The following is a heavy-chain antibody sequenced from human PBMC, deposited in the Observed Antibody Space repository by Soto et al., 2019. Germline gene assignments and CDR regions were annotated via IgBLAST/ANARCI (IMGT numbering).Heavy chain of an antibody. D-gene: IGHD2-2*01. CDR1: GFTFSSYG. CDR3: AKDNCISTSCYRLYNWFDP. J-gene: IGHJ5*02. CDR2: LWFDGSNK. V-gene: IGHV3-33*06. Sequence: AWGSLRLSCAASGFTFSSYGMHWVRQAPGKGLEWVAVLWFDGSNKYYADSVKGRFTIARDNSKNTLYLQMNSLRAEDTAVYYCAKDNCISTSCYRLYNWFDPWGQGTLVTVSS.